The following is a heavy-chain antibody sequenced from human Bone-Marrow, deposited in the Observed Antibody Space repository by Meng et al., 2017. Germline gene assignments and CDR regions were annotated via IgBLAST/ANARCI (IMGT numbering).Heavy chain of an antibody. CDR1: GYSFTSYW. CDR3: ARQENDFWSGYYTRAFDI. Sequence: KVSCKGSGYSFTSYWIGWVRQMPGKGLEWMGIIYPGDSETRYSPSFQGQVTNPADKSISTAYLQWSSLKASDTAMYYCARQENDFWSGYYTRAFDIWGQGTMVTVSS. CDR2: IYPGDSET. V-gene: IGHV5-51*01. J-gene: IGHJ3*02. D-gene: IGHD3-3*01.